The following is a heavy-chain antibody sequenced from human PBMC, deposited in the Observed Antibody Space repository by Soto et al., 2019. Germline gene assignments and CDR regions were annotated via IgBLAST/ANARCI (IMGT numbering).Heavy chain of an antibody. CDR3: TKGGFKGGVAATNSRY. Sequence: EVQMLESGGGLVQPGGSLRLSCAATGFMFSDYAMSWVRQAPGKGLEWVSALSGSGRTTYYADSVKGRFTISRDNSKNTLYLQMNSLKVDDTAVYYCTKGGFKGGVAATNSRYWGQGTLVTVSS. CDR1: GFMFSDYA. D-gene: IGHD3-16*01. CDR2: LSGSGRTT. J-gene: IGHJ4*02. V-gene: IGHV3-23*01.